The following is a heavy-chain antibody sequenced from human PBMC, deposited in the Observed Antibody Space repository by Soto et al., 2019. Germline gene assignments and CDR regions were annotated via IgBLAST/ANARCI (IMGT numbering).Heavy chain of an antibody. CDR1: GFTFSSYA. CDR2: ISGSGGST. CDR3: AKDYGLDSSSWSTDY. V-gene: IGHV3-23*01. D-gene: IGHD6-13*01. J-gene: IGHJ4*02. Sequence: GGSLRLSCAASGFTFSSYAMSWVRQAPGKGLEWVSAISGSGGSTYYADSVKGRFTISRDNSKNTLYLQMNSLRAEDTAVYYCAKDYGLDSSSWSTDYWGQGTLVTVSS.